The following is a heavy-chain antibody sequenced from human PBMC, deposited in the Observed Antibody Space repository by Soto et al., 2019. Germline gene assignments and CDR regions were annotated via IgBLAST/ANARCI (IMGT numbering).Heavy chain of an antibody. D-gene: IGHD3-10*01. CDR2: INPSGGST. CDR1: TNRQ. Sequence: TNRQRHCVGPARGTGLEWNGIINPSGGSTIYAQKFQGRVTMTRDTSTSTAYMELSSLRSEDNAVYYCTRVRRSRYGYNDWGQGTLVTVFS. CDR3: TRVRRSRYGYND. V-gene: IGHV1-46*01. J-gene: IGHJ4*01.